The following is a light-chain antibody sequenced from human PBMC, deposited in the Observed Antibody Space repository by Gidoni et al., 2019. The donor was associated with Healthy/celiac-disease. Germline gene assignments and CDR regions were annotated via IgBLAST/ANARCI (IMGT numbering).Light chain of an antibody. V-gene: IGKV3-15*01. J-gene: IGKJ4*01. CDR1: QSVSSN. Sequence: EIVMTHSPATLSVSPGERATLSCRASQSVSSNLAWYQQKPGQAPRLLIYGASTRATGIPARFSGSGSGTEFTLTISSLQSEDYAVYYCQQYNNWSRVTFGGGTKVEIK. CDR3: QQYNNWSRVT. CDR2: GAS.